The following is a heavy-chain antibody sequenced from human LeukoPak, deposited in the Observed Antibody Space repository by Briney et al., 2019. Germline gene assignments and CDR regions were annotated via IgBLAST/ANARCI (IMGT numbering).Heavy chain of an antibody. CDR2: IYYSGST. CDR1: GGSISSYY. D-gene: IGHD1-1*01. CDR3: ARESGGVDY. V-gene: IGHV4-59*01. J-gene: IGHJ4*02. Sequence: PSETLSLTCTVSGGSISSYYWSWIRQPPGKGLEWIGYIYYSGSTNYNPSLKSRVTISVDTSKNQFSLKLSSVTAADTAVYYWARESGGVDYWGQGTLVTVSS.